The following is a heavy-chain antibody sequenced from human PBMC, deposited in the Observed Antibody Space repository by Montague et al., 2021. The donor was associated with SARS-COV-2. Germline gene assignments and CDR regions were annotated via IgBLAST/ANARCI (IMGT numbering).Heavy chain of an antibody. Sequence: SLRLSCAASGFTVSSNYMSWVRQAPGKGLEWVSVIYSGGSTYYADSVKGRCTISRDNSKTTLYLQMNSLRAEDTAVYYCARDRLEWSNYYYYYMDVWGKGTPVTVSS. CDR2: IYSGGST. J-gene: IGHJ6*03. V-gene: IGHV3-66*02. CDR3: ARDRLEWSNYYYYYMDV. CDR1: GFTVSSNY. D-gene: IGHD3-3*01.